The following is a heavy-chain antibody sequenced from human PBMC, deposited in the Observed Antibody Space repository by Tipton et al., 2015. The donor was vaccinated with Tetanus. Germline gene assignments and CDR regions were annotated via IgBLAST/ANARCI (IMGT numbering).Heavy chain of an antibody. J-gene: IGHJ6*04. D-gene: IGHD1-14*01. CDR1: GFTLSRYA. Sequence: GSLRLSCAASGFTLSRYALNWVRQAPGKGLEWVSSISSSSRYIYYADSVKGRFTISRDNSKNTVSLQLNSLTANDTAIYYCAKEALGVLNLWGKGTTVIVSS. CDR3: AKEALGVLNL. CDR2: ISSSSRYI. V-gene: IGHV3-21*04.